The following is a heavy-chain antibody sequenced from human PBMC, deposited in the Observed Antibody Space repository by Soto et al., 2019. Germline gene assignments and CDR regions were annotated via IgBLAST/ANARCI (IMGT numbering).Heavy chain of an antibody. CDR3: ARGLSAATVVTCYFDY. CDR2: IYSSGNT. CDR1: GDSISSSDYC. D-gene: IGHD4-17*01. V-gene: IGHV4-31*03. Sequence: QVHLQESGPGLVKPSQTLSLTCTVSGDSISSSDYCWSWIRQPPGKGLEWNGYIYSSGNTYYNPSLKSRLTISVDTSKNQFSLKLNSVTAADTALYYCARGLSAATVVTCYFDYWGQGTLVTVSS. J-gene: IGHJ4*02.